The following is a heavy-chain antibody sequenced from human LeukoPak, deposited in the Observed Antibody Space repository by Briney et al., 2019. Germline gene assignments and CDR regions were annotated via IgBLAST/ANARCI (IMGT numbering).Heavy chain of an antibody. V-gene: IGHV3-53*01. D-gene: IGHD1/OR15-1a*01. CDR3: AGIRNNGQTIFDP. CDR1: GFAVSSNY. Sequence: GGSPRLSCAASGFAVSSNYITWVRQAPGKGPKWVSSIEADGSTLYRDSVKGRFTSSRDNSKNTMYLQMNSLRAEDTAVYYCAGIRNNGQTIFDPWGQGTLVMVSS. CDR2: IEADGST. J-gene: IGHJ5*02.